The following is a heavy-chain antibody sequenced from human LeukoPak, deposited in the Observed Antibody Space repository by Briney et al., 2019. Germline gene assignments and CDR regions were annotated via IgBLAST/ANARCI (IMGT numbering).Heavy chain of an antibody. J-gene: IGHJ5*02. CDR3: ARGGLTMVRGVISNWFDP. Sequence: SETLSLTCAVYGGSFSGYYWSWIRQPPGKGLEWIGRIYTSGSTNCNPSLKSRVTMSVDTSKNQFSLKLSSVTAADTAVYYCARGGLTMVRGVISNWFDPWGQGTLVTVSS. CDR2: IYTSGST. V-gene: IGHV4-59*10. D-gene: IGHD3-10*01. CDR1: GGSFSGYY.